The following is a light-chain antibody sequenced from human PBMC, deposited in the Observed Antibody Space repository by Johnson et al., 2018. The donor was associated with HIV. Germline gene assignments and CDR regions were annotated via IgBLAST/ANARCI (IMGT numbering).Light chain of an antibody. CDR1: SSNIGNNY. CDR2: DNN. CDR3: RTWDSSLTSYV. J-gene: IGLJ1*01. V-gene: IGLV1-51*01. Sequence: QSVLTQPPSVSAAPGQKVTISCSGSSSNIGNNYVSWYQQLPGTAPKLLIYDNNKRPSGIPGRFSGSKSGPSATLGITGLQTGDEADYYCRTWDSSLTSYVFGAGTKVTVL.